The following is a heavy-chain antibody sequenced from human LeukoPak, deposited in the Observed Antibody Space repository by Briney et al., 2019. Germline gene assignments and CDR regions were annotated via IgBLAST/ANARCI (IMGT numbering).Heavy chain of an antibody. CDR1: GYTLTELS. V-gene: IGHV1-24*01. D-gene: IGHD3-10*01. CDR3: ATGKGGSGSYSGIDY. J-gene: IGHJ4*02. Sequence: ASVKVSCKVSGYTLTELSMHWVRQAPGKGLEWMGGFDPEDGETIYAQKFQGRVTMTEDTSTDTAYMELSSLRSEDTAVYYCATGKGGSGSYSGIDYWGQGTLVTVSS. CDR2: FDPEDGET.